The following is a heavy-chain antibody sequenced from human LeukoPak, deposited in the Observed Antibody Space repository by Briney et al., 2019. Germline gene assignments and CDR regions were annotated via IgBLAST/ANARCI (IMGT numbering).Heavy chain of an antibody. CDR3: AKAAAKLVRGGPDY. J-gene: IGHJ4*02. V-gene: IGHV3-11*01. Sequence: GGSLRLSCVVSGFDLSDYYMSWIRQAPGKGLEWISYISSSGGNIYFADSVKGRFTISRDNSKNTLYLQMNSLRAEDTAVYYCAKAAAKLVRGGPDYWGQGTLVTVSS. D-gene: IGHD3-10*01. CDR1: GFDLSDYY. CDR2: ISSSGGNI.